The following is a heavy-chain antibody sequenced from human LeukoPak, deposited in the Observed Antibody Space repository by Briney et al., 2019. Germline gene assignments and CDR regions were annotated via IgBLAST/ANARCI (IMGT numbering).Heavy chain of an antibody. CDR1: GVSISTDY. V-gene: IGHV4-59*13. CDR2: IHYSGST. Sequence: PSETLSLTCTVSGVSISTDYWTWVRQSPGKGLEWIGYIHYSGSTCYNPSLKSRVTISVDTSKNQFSLKLTSVTSADTAVYYCARDAGATAYWGQGALVTVSS. D-gene: IGHD4/OR15-4a*01. J-gene: IGHJ4*02. CDR3: ARDAGATAY.